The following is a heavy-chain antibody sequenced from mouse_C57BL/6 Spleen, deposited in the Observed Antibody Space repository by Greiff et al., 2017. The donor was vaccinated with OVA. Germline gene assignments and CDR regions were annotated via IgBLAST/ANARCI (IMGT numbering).Heavy chain of an antibody. J-gene: IGHJ3*01. CDR2: IDPETGGS. V-gene: IGHV1-15*01. D-gene: IGHD2-4*01. CDR1: GYTFTDYE. CDR3: TYDYATWFAY. Sequence: SGAELVRPGASVTLSCKASGYTFTDYEMHWVKQTPVHGLEWIGAIDPETGGSAYNQKFKGKAILTADKSSSTAYMELRSLTSEDSAVYYCTYDYATWFAYWGQGTLVTVSA.